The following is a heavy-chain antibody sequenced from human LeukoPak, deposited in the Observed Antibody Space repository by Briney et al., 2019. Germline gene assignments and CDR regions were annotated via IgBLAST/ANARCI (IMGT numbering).Heavy chain of an antibody. V-gene: IGHV4-31*03. Sequence: SQTLSLTCTVSGGSISSGGYYWSWIRQHPGKGLKWIGYIHYSGSTYYNPSLKSRVTISVDTSKNQFSLKLSSVTAADTAVYFCARDPYYYDRSGGFDPWGQGTLVTVSS. CDR2: IHYSGST. D-gene: IGHD3-22*01. J-gene: IGHJ5*02. CDR1: GGSISSGGYY. CDR3: ARDPYYYDRSGGFDP.